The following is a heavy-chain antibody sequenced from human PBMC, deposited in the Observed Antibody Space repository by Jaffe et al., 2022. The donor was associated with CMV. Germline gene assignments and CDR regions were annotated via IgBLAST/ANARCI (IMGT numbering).Heavy chain of an antibody. CDR3: AKALGIPIGGQQDYYYGMDV. J-gene: IGHJ6*02. CDR1: GFTFSSYA. CDR2: ISGSGGST. Sequence: EVQLLESGGGLVQPGGSLRLSCAASGFTFSSYAMSWVRQAPGKGLEWVSAISGSGGSTYYADSVKGRFTISRDNSKNTLYLQMNSLRAEDTAVYYCAKALGIPIGGQQDYYYGMDVWGQGTTVTVSS. V-gene: IGHV3-23*01. D-gene: IGHD3-16*01.